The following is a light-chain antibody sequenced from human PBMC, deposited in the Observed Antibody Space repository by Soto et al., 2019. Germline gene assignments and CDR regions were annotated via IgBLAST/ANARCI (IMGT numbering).Light chain of an antibody. V-gene: IGLV2-11*01. Sequence: QSVLTQPRSVSGSPGRSVTISCTGTSSDVGGYNYVSWYQQHPGKAPKLMIYDVRKWPSGVPDRFSGSKSGNTASLTISGLQAEDEADYYCCSYAGSYTYVFGTGTKVTVL. J-gene: IGLJ1*01. CDR3: CSYAGSYTYV. CDR2: DVR. CDR1: SSDVGGYNY.